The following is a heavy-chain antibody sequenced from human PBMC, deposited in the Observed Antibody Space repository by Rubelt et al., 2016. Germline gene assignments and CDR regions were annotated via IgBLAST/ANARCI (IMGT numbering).Heavy chain of an antibody. CDR3: ARDPLPVRGVIMTPTH. D-gene: IGHD3-10*01. CDR2: ISAYNGNT. V-gene: IGHV1-18*01. Sequence: QVQLVQSGAEVKKPGASVKVSCKASGYTFTSYGISWVRQAPGQGLEWMGWISAYNGNTNYAQKFQGTVTMTTDTSTSTAYMELRGLRSADTAVYYCARDPLPVRGVIMTPTHWGQGTLVTVSS. J-gene: IGHJ4*02. CDR1: GYTFTSYG.